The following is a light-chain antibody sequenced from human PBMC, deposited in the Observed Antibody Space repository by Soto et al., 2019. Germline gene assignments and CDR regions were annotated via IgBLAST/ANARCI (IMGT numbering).Light chain of an antibody. CDR2: GVS. J-gene: IGLJ1*01. Sequence: QSALTQPASVSGSPGQSITISWTGTITDIGAYNYVSWYQQHPGKAPKLLIYGVSSRPSGVSNRFSGSKSGNAAYLTISGLHADDEAEYYCSSYTSSITPYVFGTGTKVTAL. CDR1: ITDIGAYNY. CDR3: SSYTSSITPYV. V-gene: IGLV2-14*01.